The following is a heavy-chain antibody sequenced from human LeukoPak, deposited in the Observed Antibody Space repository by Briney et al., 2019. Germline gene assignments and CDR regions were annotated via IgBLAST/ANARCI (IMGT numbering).Heavy chain of an antibody. CDR2: ISYDGSNK. CDR1: GFTFSSYA. CDR3: ARGAYYYDSKVFDY. J-gene: IGHJ4*02. V-gene: IGHV3-30*01. Sequence: GRSLRLSCAASGFTFSSYAMHWVRQAPGQGLEWGEVISYDGSNKYYADSVKGRFTISRDNSKNTLYLQMNSLRAEDTAVYYCARGAYYYDSKVFDYWGQGTLVTVSS. D-gene: IGHD3-22*01.